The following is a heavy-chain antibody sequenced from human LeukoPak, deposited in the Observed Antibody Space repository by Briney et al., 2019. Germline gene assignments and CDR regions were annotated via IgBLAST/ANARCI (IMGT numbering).Heavy chain of an antibody. CDR2: ISSRSSYI. V-gene: IGHV3-21*01. J-gene: IGHJ4*02. Sequence: GGSLRLSCAASRFTFSSYSMNWVRPAPGKGLEWVSSISSRSSYIYYADSVKGRFTISRDNAKNSLYLQMNSLRAEDTAVYYCARDYSLRSHFDYWGQGTLVTVSS. D-gene: IGHD1-26*01. CDR1: RFTFSSYS. CDR3: ARDYSLRSHFDY.